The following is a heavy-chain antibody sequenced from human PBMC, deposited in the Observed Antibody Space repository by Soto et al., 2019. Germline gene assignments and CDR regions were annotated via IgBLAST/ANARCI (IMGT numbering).Heavy chain of an antibody. J-gene: IGHJ4*02. V-gene: IGHV1-46*01. Sequence: QVQLVQSGAEVKKPGASVKVSCKASGYTFTSYYMHWVRQAPGQGLEWMGIINPSGGSTSYAQKFPGRVTMTRDTSTSTVYMELSSLRSEDTAVYYCAVNDYGAEDGYWGQGTLVTVSS. CDR1: GYTFTSYY. CDR3: AVNDYGAEDGY. D-gene: IGHD4-17*01. CDR2: INPSGGST.